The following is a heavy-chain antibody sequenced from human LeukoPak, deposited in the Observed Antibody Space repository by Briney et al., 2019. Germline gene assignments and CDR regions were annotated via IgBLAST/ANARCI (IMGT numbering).Heavy chain of an antibody. Sequence: PGGSLRLSCAASGFTFSSYGMHWVRQAPGKGLEWVAFIRYDGSNKCYADSVKGRFTISRDNSKNTLYLQMNSLRAEDTAVYYCAKDATSYYDFWSGYYSDYWGQGTLVTVSS. J-gene: IGHJ4*02. CDR2: IRYDGSNK. D-gene: IGHD3-3*01. V-gene: IGHV3-30*02. CDR3: AKDATSYYDFWSGYYSDY. CDR1: GFTFSSYG.